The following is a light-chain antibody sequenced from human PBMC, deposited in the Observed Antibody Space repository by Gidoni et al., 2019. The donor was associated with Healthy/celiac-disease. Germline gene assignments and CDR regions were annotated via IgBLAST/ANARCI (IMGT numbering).Light chain of an antibody. CDR3: QVWESSSDDWV. Sequence: SYVLTQPPSVSVAPGQTARLPCGGNNIGRKSVHWYQQKRGQAPVLVVYDDSDRPSGIPERFSGYNSGNTATLTISRVEAGDEADYYCQVWESSSDDWVCGGGTKLTVL. CDR2: DDS. J-gene: IGLJ3*02. V-gene: IGLV3-21*02. CDR1: NIGRKS.